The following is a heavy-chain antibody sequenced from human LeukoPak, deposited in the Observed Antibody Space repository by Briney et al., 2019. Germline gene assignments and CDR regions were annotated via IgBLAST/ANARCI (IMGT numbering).Heavy chain of an antibody. CDR1: GYTFTGYY. J-gene: IGHJ3*02. Sequence: ASVKVSCKASGYTFTGYYMHWVRQAPGQGLEWMGWMNPNSGNTGYAQKFQGRVTITRNTSISTAYMELSSLRSEDTAVYYCARGVGGTDDAFDIWGPGTMVTVSS. CDR3: ARGVGGTDDAFDI. V-gene: IGHV1-8*03. D-gene: IGHD3-16*01. CDR2: MNPNSGNT.